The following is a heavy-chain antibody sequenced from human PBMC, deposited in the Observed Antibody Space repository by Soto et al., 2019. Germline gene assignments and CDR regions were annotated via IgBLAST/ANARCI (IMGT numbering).Heavy chain of an antibody. CDR3: ARTASPAPFYDASADFER. CDR2: IYYSGST. D-gene: IGHD3-22*01. J-gene: IGHJ5*02. CDR1: GGSVDRGDYY. Sequence: SETLSLTCTVSGGSVDRGDYYWTWIRQPPGKGLEWIAYIYYSGSTYYNPSLKSRLTISVDPSKNQFSLKLSSVTAADTAVYYCARTASPAPFYDASADFERWGQGTLVTVSS. V-gene: IGHV4-30-4*01.